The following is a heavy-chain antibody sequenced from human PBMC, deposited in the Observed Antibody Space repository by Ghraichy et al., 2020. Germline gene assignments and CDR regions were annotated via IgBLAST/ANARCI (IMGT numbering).Heavy chain of an antibody. CDR3: AKSLYGGLDY. CDR1: GFTFSSYA. CDR2: ISGSGGST. Sequence: GGSLRLSCAASGFTFSSYAMSWVRQAPGKGLEWVSGISGSGGSTNYADSVKGRFAFSRDNSKNTLYPQMNSLRAEDTAVYYCAKSLYGGLDYWGQGTLVTVSS. J-gene: IGHJ4*02. V-gene: IGHV3-23*01. D-gene: IGHD4-17*01.